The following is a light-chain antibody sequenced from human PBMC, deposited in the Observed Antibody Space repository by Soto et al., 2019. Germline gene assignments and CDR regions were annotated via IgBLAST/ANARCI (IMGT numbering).Light chain of an antibody. CDR1: QRISRDY. V-gene: IGKV3-20*01. CDR2: DAS. Sequence: EIVVTQYPDTMSLSPGERATLSCRAIQRISRDYLDWYKQKPGQAPRLLIYDASRRAPDIPDRFSGSGSGTDFTLTISGLEPEDLAVYYCQPYGYSPPWTFGPGNKVAI. CDR3: QPYGYSPPWT. J-gene: IGKJ1*01.